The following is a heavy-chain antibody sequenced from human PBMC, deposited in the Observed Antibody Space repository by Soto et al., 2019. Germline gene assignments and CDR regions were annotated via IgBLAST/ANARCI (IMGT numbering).Heavy chain of an antibody. J-gene: IGHJ4*02. Sequence: AXGKVACNASGYTFTSYGISWVRHAPGQGLEWMGWISAYNGNTNYAQKLQGRVTMTTDTSTSTAYMELRSLRSDDTAVYYCATGANFYYDTSRYWGQGTLVTVSS. CDR3: ATGANFYYDTSRY. CDR2: ISAYNGNT. D-gene: IGHD3-22*01. V-gene: IGHV1-18*04. CDR1: GYTFTSYG.